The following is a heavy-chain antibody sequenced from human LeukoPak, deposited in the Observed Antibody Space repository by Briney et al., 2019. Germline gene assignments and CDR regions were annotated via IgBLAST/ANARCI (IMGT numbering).Heavy chain of an antibody. V-gene: IGHV4-31*03. J-gene: IGHJ4*02. CDR3: ARGSLDFDY. CDR1: GGSISSGGYH. Sequence: SETLSLTCTVSGGSISSGGYHWSWIRQHPGKGLEWIGYIYYSGSTHYNPSLKSRVTISVDTSKNQFSLKLSSVTAADTAVYYCARGSLDFDYWGQGTLVTVSS. CDR2: IYYSGST.